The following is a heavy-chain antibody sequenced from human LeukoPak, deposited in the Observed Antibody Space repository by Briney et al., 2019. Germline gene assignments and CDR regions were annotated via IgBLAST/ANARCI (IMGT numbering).Heavy chain of an antibody. V-gene: IGHV3-30-3*01. D-gene: IGHD3-3*01. CDR1: GFTFSSYA. CDR2: ISCDGSNK. Sequence: GRSLRLSCAASGFTFSSYAMHWVRQAPGKGLEWVAVISCDGSNKYYADSVKGRFTISRDNSKNTLYLQMNSLRAEDTAVYYCARDTTEWFNAFDIWGQGTMVTVSS. CDR3: ARDTTEWFNAFDI. J-gene: IGHJ3*02.